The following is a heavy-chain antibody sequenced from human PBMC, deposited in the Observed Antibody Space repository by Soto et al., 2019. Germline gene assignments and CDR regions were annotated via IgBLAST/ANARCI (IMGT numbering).Heavy chain of an antibody. V-gene: IGHV1-24*01. CDR3: ARSLRITIFGVVNLDY. CDR2: FDPEDGET. J-gene: IGHJ4*02. D-gene: IGHD3-3*01. CDR1: GYTLTELS. Sequence: ASVKVSCKVSGYTLTELSMHWVRQAPGKGLEWMGGFDPEDGETIYAQKFQGRVTMTTDTSTSTAYMELRSLRSDDTAVYYCARSLRITIFGVVNLDYWGQGTLVTVSS.